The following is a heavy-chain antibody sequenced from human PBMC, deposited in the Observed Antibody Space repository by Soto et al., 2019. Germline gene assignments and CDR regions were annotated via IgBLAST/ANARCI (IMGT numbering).Heavy chain of an antibody. Sequence: ASVKVSFKACGGTFSRYAISWLRQAPGQGLEWMGGIIPIFGTANYAQKFQGRVTITADESTSTAYMELSSLRSEDTAVYYCARGATYYDFWSGYDYWGQGTLVTVSS. CDR1: GGTFSRYA. J-gene: IGHJ4*02. CDR3: ARGATYYDFWSGYDY. CDR2: IIPIFGTA. V-gene: IGHV1-69*13. D-gene: IGHD3-3*01.